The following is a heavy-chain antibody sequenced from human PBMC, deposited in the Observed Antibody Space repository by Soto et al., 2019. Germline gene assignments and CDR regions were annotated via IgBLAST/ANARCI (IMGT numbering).Heavy chain of an antibody. Sequence: QVQLVESGGGVVQPGRSLRLSCAASGFTFSNHGMHWVRQAPGKGLEWGARIYYDGRNEYYADSVNGRFTISRDNSKNTVYLQMNSLRVEDTAVYYCARGRGSGSFYQLNYWGQGTLVTVSS. CDR1: GFTFSNHG. J-gene: IGHJ4*02. CDR2: IYYDGRNE. CDR3: ARGRGSGSFYQLNY. V-gene: IGHV3-33*01. D-gene: IGHD1-26*01.